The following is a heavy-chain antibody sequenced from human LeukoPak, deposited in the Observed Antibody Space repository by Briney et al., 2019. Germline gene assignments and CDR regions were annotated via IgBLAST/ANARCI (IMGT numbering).Heavy chain of an antibody. V-gene: IGHV3-11*04. CDR2: ISSSTSTI. J-gene: IGHJ3*02. Sequence: GGSLRLSCAASGFTFSDYYVSWIRQAPGKGLEWVSYISSSTSTIYYADSVKGRFTISRDNAKNSLYLQMNSLRAEDTAVYYCARDSSEEWGEIPDAFDIWGQGTMVTVSS. CDR3: ARDSSEEWGEIPDAFDI. CDR1: GFTFSDYY. D-gene: IGHD3-16*01.